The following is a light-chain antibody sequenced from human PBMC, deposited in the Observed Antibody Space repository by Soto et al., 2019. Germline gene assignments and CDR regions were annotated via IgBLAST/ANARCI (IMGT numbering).Light chain of an antibody. CDR2: GGA. V-gene: IGKV3-20*01. Sequence: EIVLTQSPGTRSLSPGESATLSCRASQTIGSSYLAWYQQRPGQAPRLLIYGGANRATGIPDRFSATGSETDFTLAISRLESEDFAVYYCQQYRTPSQTFGQGTKVDIK. CDR3: QQYRTPSQT. CDR1: QTIGSSY. J-gene: IGKJ1*01.